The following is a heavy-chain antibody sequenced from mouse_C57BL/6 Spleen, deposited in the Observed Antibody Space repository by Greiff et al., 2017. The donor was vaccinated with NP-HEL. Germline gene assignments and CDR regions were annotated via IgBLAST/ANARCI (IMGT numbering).Heavy chain of an antibody. CDR2: ISYDGSN. Sequence: EVKLQESGPGLVKPSQSLSLTCSVTGYSITSGYYWNWIRQFPGNKLEWMGYISYDGSNNYNPSLKNRISITRDTSKNQFFLKLNSVTTEDTATLYLARGGDGYSFAYWGQGTLVTVSA. J-gene: IGHJ3*01. CDR3: ARGGDGYSFAY. CDR1: GYSITSGYY. V-gene: IGHV3-6*01. D-gene: IGHD2-3*01.